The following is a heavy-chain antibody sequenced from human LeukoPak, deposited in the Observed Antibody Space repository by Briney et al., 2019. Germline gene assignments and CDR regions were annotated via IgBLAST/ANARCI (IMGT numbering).Heavy chain of an antibody. CDR3: AKEGDSSVD. CDR2: ISYDGSNK. D-gene: IGHD3-22*01. Sequence: GGSLRLSCAASGFTFSSYAMHWVRQAPGKGLEWVAVISYDGSNKYYADSVKGRFTISRDNSKNTLYLQMNSLRAEDTAVYYCAKEGDSSVDWGQGTLVTVSS. V-gene: IGHV3-30*18. CDR1: GFTFSSYA. J-gene: IGHJ4*02.